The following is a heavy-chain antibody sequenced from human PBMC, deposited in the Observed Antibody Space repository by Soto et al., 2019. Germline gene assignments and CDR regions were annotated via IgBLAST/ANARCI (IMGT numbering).Heavy chain of an antibody. CDR1: GFTFSSYS. J-gene: IGHJ4*02. Sequence: EVQLVESGGGLVKPGGSLRLSCAASGFTFSSYSMNWVRQAPGKGLEWVSSISSSSSYIYYADSVKGRFTISRDNAKNSLYLQMNSLRAEDTAVYYCARDQPGCGYGYGLGYWGQGTLVTVSS. V-gene: IGHV3-21*01. CDR2: ISSSSSYI. D-gene: IGHD5-18*01. CDR3: ARDQPGCGYGYGLGY.